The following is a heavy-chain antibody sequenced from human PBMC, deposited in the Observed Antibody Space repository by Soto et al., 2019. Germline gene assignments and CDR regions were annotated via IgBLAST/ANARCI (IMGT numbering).Heavy chain of an antibody. CDR1: GYIFANYP. J-gene: IGHJ5*02. D-gene: IGHD3-10*01. Sequence: XSVKVSCKASGYIFANYPMQWVRQAPGQGLEWMGWINPGNGNTKYSQKFQGRVTLTRDTSASTVYMELRSLTSKDTAVYYCARVVKNFSGSGDHWFDPWGQGTLVTVSS. CDR2: INPGNGNT. V-gene: IGHV1-3*01. CDR3: ARVVKNFSGSGDHWFDP.